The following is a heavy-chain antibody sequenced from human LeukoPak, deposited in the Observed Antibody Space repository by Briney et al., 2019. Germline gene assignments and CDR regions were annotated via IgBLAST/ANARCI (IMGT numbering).Heavy chain of an antibody. CDR2: IYTSGST. V-gene: IGHV4-61*02. J-gene: IGHJ4*02. CDR3: AREIIGYCSGGSCYSATNFDY. CDR1: GGSISSGSYY. D-gene: IGHD2-15*01. Sequence: SETLSLTCTVSGGSISSGSYYWSWIRQPAGKGLEWIGRIYTSGSTNYNPSLKSRVTISVDTSKNQFSLKLSSVTAADTAVYYCAREIIGYCSGGSCYSATNFDYWGQETLVTVSS.